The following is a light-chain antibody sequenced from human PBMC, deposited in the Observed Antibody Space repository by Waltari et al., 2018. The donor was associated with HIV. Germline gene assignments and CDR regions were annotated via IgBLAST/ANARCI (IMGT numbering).Light chain of an antibody. CDR3: QQYHTYLT. V-gene: IGKV1-5*03. CDR1: QCVCSF. Sequence: DIRLAQSPPTLSASVVDSATITCRASQCVCSFLAWYQRKPGKAPKLLIFQASSLQTGVPSRFSGSGSGTYFTLTITSLQPEDFASYYCQQYHTYLTFGQGTDLE. J-gene: IGKJ2*01. CDR2: QAS.